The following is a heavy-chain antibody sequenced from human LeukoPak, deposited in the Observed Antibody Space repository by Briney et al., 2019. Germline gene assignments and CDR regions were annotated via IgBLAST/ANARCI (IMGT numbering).Heavy chain of an antibody. V-gene: IGHV4-59*01. CDR3: ARVYTGLWYFAL. J-gene: IGHJ2*01. Sequence: PSETLSLTCTVSGGSISSYYWGWIRQPPGKGLEWIGYIYYSGSTNYNPSLKSRVTISVDTSKNQFSLKLSSVTAADTAVYYCARVYTGLWYFALWGRGSLVTVSS. D-gene: IGHD3-16*01. CDR2: IYYSGST. CDR1: GGSISSYY.